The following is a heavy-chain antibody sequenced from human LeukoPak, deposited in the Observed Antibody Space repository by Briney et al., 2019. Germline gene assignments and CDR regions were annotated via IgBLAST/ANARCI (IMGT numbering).Heavy chain of an antibody. CDR1: GGSFSGYY. D-gene: IGHD6-13*01. Sequence: PSETLSLTCAVYGGSFSGYYWSWIRQPPGKGLEWIGEINHSGSTNYNPSLKSRVTISVDTSKNQFSLKLSSVTAADTAVYYCARCIRAAGHIDYWGQGTLVTVSS. CDR3: ARCIRAAGHIDY. J-gene: IGHJ4*02. V-gene: IGHV4-34*01. CDR2: INHSGST.